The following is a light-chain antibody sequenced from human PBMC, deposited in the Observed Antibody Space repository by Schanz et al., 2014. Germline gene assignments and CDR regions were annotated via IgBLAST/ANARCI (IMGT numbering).Light chain of an antibody. V-gene: IGLV2-14*01. CDR2: DVS. CDR1: SSDVGAYNY. CDR3: NSFTSSHTHV. J-gene: IGLJ3*02. Sequence: QSALTQPASVSGSPGQSITISCTGTSSDVGAYNYVSWYQQHPGKAPKLMIYDVSNRPSGVSYRFSGSKSGNTASLTISGLQAEDEADYYCNSFTSSHTHVFGGGTKLTVL.